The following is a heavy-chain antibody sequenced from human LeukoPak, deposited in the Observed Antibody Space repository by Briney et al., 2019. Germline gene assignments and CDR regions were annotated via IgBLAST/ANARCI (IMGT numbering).Heavy chain of an antibody. D-gene: IGHD1-26*01. J-gene: IGHJ4*02. CDR1: GYTFTSYD. Sequence: GASVKVSCTASGYTFTSYDINWVRQAPGQGLEWMGWMNPNSGNTGYAQKFQGRVTMTRNTSISTAYMELSGLRSEDAAVYYCARGRGELRDYWGQGTLVTVSS. CDR3: ARGRGELRDY. CDR2: MNPNSGNT. V-gene: IGHV1-8*01.